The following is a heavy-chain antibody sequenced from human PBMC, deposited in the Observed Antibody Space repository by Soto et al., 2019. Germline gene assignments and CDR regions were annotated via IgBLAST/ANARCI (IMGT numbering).Heavy chain of an antibody. CDR3: ARAYGAASFDL. CDR1: GYTFSGFD. D-gene: IGHD3-10*01. CDR2: VSPNSGNT. V-gene: IGHV1-8*02. Sequence: QVQLVQSGAEVRKSGASVKVSCKASGYTFSGFDIHWVRQATGQGLEWMGWVSPNSGNTGYAQRFQGRLTMTRDTSKITAYMEIKSLTSEDTAMYYCARAYGAASFDLWGQGTLVTASS. J-gene: IGHJ5*02.